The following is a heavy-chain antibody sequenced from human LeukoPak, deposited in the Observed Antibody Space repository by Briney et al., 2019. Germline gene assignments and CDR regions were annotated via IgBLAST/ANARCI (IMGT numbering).Heavy chain of an antibody. CDR1: GYSFTAYY. CDR2: INLYNGAT. D-gene: IGHD1-14*01. J-gene: IGHJ4*02. CDR3: ASWAGGNEPVASFDY. Sequence: ASVKVSCKPTGYSFTAYYIFWVRQAPGQGLECMGWINLYNGATKYAQRFQSRVTMTRGTSISTAYMELSRLRSDDTATYYCASWAGGNEPVASFDYWGQGTLVTVSS. V-gene: IGHV1-2*02.